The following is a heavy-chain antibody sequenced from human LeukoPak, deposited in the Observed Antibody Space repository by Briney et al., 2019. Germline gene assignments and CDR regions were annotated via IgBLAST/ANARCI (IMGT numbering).Heavy chain of an antibody. Sequence: KPSETLSLTCTVSGGSMSSSSDYWGWIRQPPGKGLEWIGSIHYSGSTYYNPSLKSRVTISVDTSKNQFSLKLRSVTAADTAVYYCARLLYGAPKGWFDPWGQGTLVTVSS. V-gene: IGHV4-39*01. CDR2: IHYSGST. CDR3: ARLLYGAPKGWFDP. J-gene: IGHJ5*02. D-gene: IGHD4-17*01. CDR1: GGSMSSSSDY.